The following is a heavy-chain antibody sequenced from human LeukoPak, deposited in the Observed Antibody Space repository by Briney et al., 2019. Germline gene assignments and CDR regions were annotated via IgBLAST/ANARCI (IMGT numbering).Heavy chain of an antibody. CDR2: INPNSGAT. D-gene: IGHD2-15*01. CDR3: ARQPGYCSGGRCFGRRFDP. J-gene: IGHJ5*02. CDR1: GYTFTGYY. V-gene: IGHV1-2*02. Sequence: SVKVSCKASGYTFTGYYIHWVRQAPGQGLEWMGWINPNSGATNYLQKFQGRVTMTRDTSINTAYMELSRLRSDDTAVYYCARQPGYCSGGRCFGRRFDPWGQGTLVTVSS.